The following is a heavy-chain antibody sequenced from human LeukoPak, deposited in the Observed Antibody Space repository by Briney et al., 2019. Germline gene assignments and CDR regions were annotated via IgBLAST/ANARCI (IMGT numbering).Heavy chain of an antibody. D-gene: IGHD2-2*01. V-gene: IGHV3-11*01. J-gene: IGHJ4*02. CDR2: ISSSGSTI. CDR1: GFTFSDYY. Sequence: GGSLRLSCAASGFTFSDYYMSWIRQAPGKGLEWVSYISSSGSTIYYADSVKGRFTISRDNAKNSLYLQMNSLRAKDTAVYYCARWVVAVPAAPPFDYWGQGTLVTVSS. CDR3: ARWVVAVPAAPPFDY.